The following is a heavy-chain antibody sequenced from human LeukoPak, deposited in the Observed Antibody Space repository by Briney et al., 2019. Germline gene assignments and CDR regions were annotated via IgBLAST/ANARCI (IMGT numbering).Heavy chain of an antibody. Sequence: GGSLRLSCAASGFTFTNAWMNWVRQAPGKGLEWVGRIKSKADGETIDYAAPVKGRFTFSRDDSKNMLYLQMNSMKSEDTAVYYCSTLTSRGLSDSWGQGTLVTVSS. J-gene: IGHJ4*02. CDR1: GFTFTNAW. V-gene: IGHV3-15*07. CDR2: IKSKADGETI. D-gene: IGHD1-20*01. CDR3: STLTSRGLSDS.